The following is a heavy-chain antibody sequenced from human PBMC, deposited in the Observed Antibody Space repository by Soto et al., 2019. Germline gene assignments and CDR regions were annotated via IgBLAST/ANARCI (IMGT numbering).Heavy chain of an antibody. CDR3: ARGAGWYAVPS. Sequence: QVQLQESGPGLVKPSGTLSLTCAVSGDSVSSPYYWCWVRQPPGKGLEWIGEVFHTGTTSYNPSLRSRVTISMDKSINQVSLDLSSVTAADKAVYYGARGAGWYAVPSWGPGTLVIVSS. J-gene: IGHJ5*02. V-gene: IGHV4-4*02. D-gene: IGHD6-19*01. CDR1: GDSVSSPYY. CDR2: VFHTGTT.